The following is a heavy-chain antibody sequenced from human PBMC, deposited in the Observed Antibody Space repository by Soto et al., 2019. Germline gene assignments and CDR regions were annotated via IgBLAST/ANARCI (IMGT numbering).Heavy chain of an antibody. CDR3: AKAALERHFGFDY. V-gene: IGHV3-23*05. CDR2: IDNSGGST. Sequence: EVQLLESGGGLVQPGGSLRLSCAASGFTFGNYAMSWVRQAPGKGLEWVSGIDNSGGSTYYVDSVKGRVTISRDKSKNTLYLKMNSPRVEDTAVYYCAKAALERHFGFDYWGRGTLVTVSS. D-gene: IGHD1-1*01. CDR1: GFTFGNYA. J-gene: IGHJ4*02.